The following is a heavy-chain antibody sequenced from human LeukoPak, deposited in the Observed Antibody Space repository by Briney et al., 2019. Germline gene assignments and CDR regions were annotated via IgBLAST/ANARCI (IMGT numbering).Heavy chain of an antibody. Sequence: ASVKVSCKASGYTFTAYNIHWVRQAPGHGLEWMGRINPNSGDTKYAQKFQGRVTMTRDTSISTAYMELSRLRSDDTAVYYCASYHDYGGNPDYWGQGTLVTVSS. V-gene: IGHV1-2*06. CDR2: INPNSGDT. D-gene: IGHD4-23*01. CDR1: GYTFTAYN. CDR3: ASYHDYGGNPDY. J-gene: IGHJ4*02.